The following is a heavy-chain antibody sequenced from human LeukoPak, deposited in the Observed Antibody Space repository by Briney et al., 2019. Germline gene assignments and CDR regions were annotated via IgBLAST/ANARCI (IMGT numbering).Heavy chain of an antibody. Sequence: PGGSLRLSCAASGFTFSSYGMHWVRQAPGKGLEWVAFIRYDGSSKYYADSVKGRFTISRDNSKNTLYLQMNSLRAEDTAVYYCAKGASLLWFGELFMLDYWGQGTLVTVSS. D-gene: IGHD3-10*01. V-gene: IGHV3-30*02. CDR2: IRYDGSSK. J-gene: IGHJ4*02. CDR1: GFTFSSYG. CDR3: AKGASLLWFGELFMLDY.